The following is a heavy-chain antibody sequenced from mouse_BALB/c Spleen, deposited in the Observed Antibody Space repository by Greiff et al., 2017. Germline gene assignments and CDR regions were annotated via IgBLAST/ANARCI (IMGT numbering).Heavy chain of an antibody. J-gene: IGHJ4*01. CDR2: ISYSGST. Sequence: VQLKESGPSLVKPSQTLSLTCSVTGDSITSCYWNWIRKFPGHKLEYMGYISYSGSTYYNPSLKSRISITRDTSKNQYYLQLNSVTTEDTATYYCARWGTTVPMDYWGQGTSVTVSS. CDR3: ARWGTTVPMDY. CDR1: GDSITSCY. D-gene: IGHD1-1*01. V-gene: IGHV3-8*02.